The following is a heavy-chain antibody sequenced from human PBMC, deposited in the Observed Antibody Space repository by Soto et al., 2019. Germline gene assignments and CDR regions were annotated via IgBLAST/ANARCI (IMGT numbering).Heavy chain of an antibody. V-gene: IGHV4-59*08. CDR1: GGSISSYY. Sequence: QVQLQESGPGLVKPSETLSLTCTVSGGSISSYYWSWIRQPQGKGLEWIGYIYYSGSANYNPSLKSRVTISVHTAKYQCSLKVSSMTAAVTAVYYWARHNYGSGSTYLDYWGQGTLVTVSS. J-gene: IGHJ4*02. CDR2: IYYSGSA. D-gene: IGHD3-10*01. CDR3: ARHNYGSGSTYLDY.